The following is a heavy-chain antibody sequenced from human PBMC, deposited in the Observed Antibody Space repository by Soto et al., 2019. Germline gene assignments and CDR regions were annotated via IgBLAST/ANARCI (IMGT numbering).Heavy chain of an antibody. CDR3: AKVFWSGPLSGAFDY. Sequence: CVSRRVSCGASEFTCSSYAMSCVRKAPGKGLEWVSAISGSGGSTYYADSVKGRFTISRDNSKNTLYLQMNSLRAEDTAVYYWAKVFWSGPLSGAFDYWGQGTLVTVSS. CDR1: EFTCSSYA. CDR2: ISGSGGST. J-gene: IGHJ4*02. V-gene: IGHV3-23*01. D-gene: IGHD3-3*01.